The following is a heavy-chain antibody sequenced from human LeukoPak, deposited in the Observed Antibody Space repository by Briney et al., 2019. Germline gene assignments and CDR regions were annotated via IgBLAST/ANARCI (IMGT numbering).Heavy chain of an antibody. D-gene: IGHD3-16*01. V-gene: IGHV3-74*01. Sequence: VGSLRLSCAASGFTSTNTWMHWVRQAPGKGLGWVSRINSDGSSTSYADSVKGRFTISRDNAKNTLYLQMNSLRAEDTAVYYCARGPPGGNDYWGQGTLVTVSP. J-gene: IGHJ4*02. CDR3: ARGPPGGNDY. CDR1: GFTSTNTW. CDR2: INSDGSST.